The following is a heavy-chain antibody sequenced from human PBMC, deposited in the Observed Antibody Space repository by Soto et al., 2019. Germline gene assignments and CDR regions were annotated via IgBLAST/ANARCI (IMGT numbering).Heavy chain of an antibody. CDR1: GGSISSYY. D-gene: IGHD6-6*01. CDR2: IFYSGST. V-gene: IGHV4-59*08. J-gene: IGHJ5*02. Sequence: SSETLSLTCTVSGGSISSYYWTWIRQPPGKGLEWIGYIFYSGSTNYNPSLKSRVTISVDTSKNQFSLKLSSVTAADTAVYYCARHYSVYSSSDWFDPWGQRTLVPVSS. CDR3: ARHYSVYSSSDWFDP.